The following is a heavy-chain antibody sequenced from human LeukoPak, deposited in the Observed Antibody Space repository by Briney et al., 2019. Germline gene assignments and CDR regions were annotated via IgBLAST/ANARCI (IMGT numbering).Heavy chain of an antibody. CDR2: IKQDVTEK. V-gene: IGHV3-7*03. CDR1: GFTFSSYW. CDR3: AKDSRAAMVYYFDY. Sequence: PGGSLRLSCAASGFTFSSYWMSWVRQAPGKGLEWVAYIKQDVTEKYYVDSVKGRFSISRDNAKNSLYLQMNSLRAEDMALYYCAKDSRAAMVYYFDYWGQGTLVTVSS. J-gene: IGHJ4*02. D-gene: IGHD5-18*01.